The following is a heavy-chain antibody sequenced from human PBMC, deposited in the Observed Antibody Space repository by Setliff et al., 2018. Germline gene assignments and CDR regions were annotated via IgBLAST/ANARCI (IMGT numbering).Heavy chain of an antibody. CDR1: DYILTSYG. Sequence: SVKVSCKTSDYILTSYGLSWVRQAPGQGLDWMGWISTYNGHTNYAQKLQGRVTMTTDTSTSTAYMELRSLRPDDTAVYYCARINFYVSSGYYYASDNWGQGTLVTVS. J-gene: IGHJ4*02. CDR2: ISTYNGHT. V-gene: IGHV1-18*01. CDR3: ARINFYVSSGYYYASDN. D-gene: IGHD3-22*01.